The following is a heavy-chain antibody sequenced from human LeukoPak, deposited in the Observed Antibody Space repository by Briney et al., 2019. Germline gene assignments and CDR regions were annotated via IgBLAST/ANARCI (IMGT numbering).Heavy chain of an antibody. CDR1: GYTFTGYY. D-gene: IGHD3-22*01. Sequence: ASVKVSCKASGYTFTGYYMHCVRQAPGQGLEWMGWINPNSGGTNYAQKFQGRVTMTRDTSISTAYMELSRLRSDDTAVYYCAREGEGYSYYYDSSGYKPYNWFDPWGQGTLVTVSS. CDR2: INPNSGGT. V-gene: IGHV1-2*02. CDR3: AREGEGYSYYYDSSGYKPYNWFDP. J-gene: IGHJ5*02.